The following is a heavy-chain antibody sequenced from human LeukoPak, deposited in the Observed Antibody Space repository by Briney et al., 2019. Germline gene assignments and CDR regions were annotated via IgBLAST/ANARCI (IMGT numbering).Heavy chain of an antibody. D-gene: IGHD3-10*01. J-gene: IGHJ4*02. CDR2: ISYDGSNK. CDR1: GFTFSSYA. Sequence: SGGSLRLSCAASGFTFSSYAMHWVRQAPGKGLEWVAVISYDGSNKYYADSVKGRFTISRDNSKNTLYLQMNSLRAEDTAVYCCARDMVRGFVKYYFDYWGQGTLVTVSS. V-gene: IGHV3-30-3*01. CDR3: ARDMVRGFVKYYFDY.